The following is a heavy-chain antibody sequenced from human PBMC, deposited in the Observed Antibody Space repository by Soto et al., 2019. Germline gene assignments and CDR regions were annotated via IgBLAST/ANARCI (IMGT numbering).Heavy chain of an antibody. V-gene: IGHV1-69*01. CDR3: ARLGATMTHAVDI. CDR2: IIPMYVTA. J-gene: IGHJ3*02. Sequence: QVHLVQSGAEVKKPGSSVKVSCKSSGGAFRNYAFSWVRQAPGEGPEWMGGIIPMYVTAKHAQKYQGRLTITADESTNTVYMERTSLRFEATAVYYCARLGATMTHAVDIWGQGTLVSVSS. D-gene: IGHD5-12*01. CDR1: GGAFRNYA.